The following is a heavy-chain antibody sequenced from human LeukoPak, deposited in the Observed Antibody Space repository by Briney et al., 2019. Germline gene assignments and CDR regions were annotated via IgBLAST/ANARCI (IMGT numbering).Heavy chain of an antibody. D-gene: IGHD6-13*01. CDR3: ARGTKQLPHT. CDR2: IYHSGST. V-gene: IGHV4-30-2*01. CDR1: VGSISSGCYS. Sequence: SQTLSLTCAVSVGSISSGCYSWSWIRQPPGKGLEWIGYIYHSGSTYYNPSLKSRVTISVDRSKNQFSLKLSSVTAADTAVYYCARGTKQLPHTWGQGTLVTVSS. J-gene: IGHJ5*02.